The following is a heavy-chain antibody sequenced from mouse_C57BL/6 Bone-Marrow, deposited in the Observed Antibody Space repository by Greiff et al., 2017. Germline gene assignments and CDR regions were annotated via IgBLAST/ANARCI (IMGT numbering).Heavy chain of an antibody. CDR2: INSDGGST. J-gene: IGHJ1*03. D-gene: IGHD2-1*01. V-gene: IGHV5-2*01. CDR3: ARAYGNYPYWYFDV. CDR1: DYEFPSHD. Sequence: EVKLMESGGGLVQPGESLKLSCESNDYEFPSHDMSWVRKTPEKRLELVAAINSDGGSTYYPDTMGRRFIISRDNTKKTLYLQMSSLRSEDTALYYCARAYGNYPYWYFDVWGTGTTVTVSS.